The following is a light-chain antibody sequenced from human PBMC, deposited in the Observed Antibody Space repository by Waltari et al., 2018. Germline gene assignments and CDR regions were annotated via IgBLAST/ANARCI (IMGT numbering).Light chain of an antibody. CDR1: ILRVYY. CDR2: GKN. CDR3: SSRDSSGDVV. V-gene: IGLV3-19*01. Sequence: SSELTQDPAVSVALGQTVRITCQGDILRVYYPNWCQQKPGQAPLLVIYGKNNRPSGIPDRFSDSTSRNTASLTSTGAQAEEEAYYYCSSRDSSGDVVFGGGTKLTVL. J-gene: IGLJ2*01.